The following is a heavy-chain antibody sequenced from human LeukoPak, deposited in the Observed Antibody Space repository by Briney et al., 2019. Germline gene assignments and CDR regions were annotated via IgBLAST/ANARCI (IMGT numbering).Heavy chain of an antibody. V-gene: IGHV3-21*01. CDR2: ISSSSSYI. CDR3: ARTPVYSYGLQGFDY. J-gene: IGHJ4*02. Sequence: GGSLRLSCAASGFTFSSYAMSWVRQAPGKGLEWVSSISSSSSYIYYADSVKGRFTISRDNAKNSLYLQMNSLRAEDTAVYYCARTPVYSYGLQGFDYWGQGTLVTVSS. D-gene: IGHD5-18*01. CDR1: GFTFSSYA.